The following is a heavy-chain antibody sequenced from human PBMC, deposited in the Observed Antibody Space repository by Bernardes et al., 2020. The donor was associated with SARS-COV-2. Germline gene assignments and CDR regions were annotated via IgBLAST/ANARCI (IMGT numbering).Heavy chain of an antibody. J-gene: IGHJ5*02. CDR1: GFTFSSYW. V-gene: IGHV3-7*01. CDR2: IKGDGSQG. CDR3: AREPSRRADL. D-gene: IGHD2-2*01. Sequence: GGSLRLSCAASGFTFSSYWMSWVRQAPGKGLEWVANIKGDGSQGSSVDSVRGRFAISRDNAKNLLYLQMDSLRAEDTAVYYCAREPSRRADLWGQGTLVTVSS.